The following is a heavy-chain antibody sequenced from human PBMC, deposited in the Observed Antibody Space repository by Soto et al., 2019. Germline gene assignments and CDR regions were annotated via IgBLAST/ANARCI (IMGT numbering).Heavy chain of an antibody. CDR3: ARNYGGNSQFFDL. CDR1: GDAISRHY. CDR2: FFHTGTA. D-gene: IGHD4-17*01. J-gene: IGHJ2*01. Sequence: SETLSLTCSVSGDAISRHYWSWIRQSPGKGLEWLGYFFHTGTALYNPSLRSRVTMSVDTSKNQFSLKLTSVIPADTAVYFCARNYGGNSQFFDLWGRGTLVTVSS. V-gene: IGHV4-59*11.